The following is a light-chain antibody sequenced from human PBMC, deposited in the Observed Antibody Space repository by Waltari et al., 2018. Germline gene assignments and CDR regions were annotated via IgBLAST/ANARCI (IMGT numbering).Light chain of an antibody. CDR3: QQYNSYSLLT. J-gene: IGKJ4*01. CDR1: QSISNW. CDR2: KAS. V-gene: IGKV1-5*03. Sequence: DIQMTQSPSTLSASVGDRVTITCRASQSISNWLALYQQKPGKAPKLLIYKASTLESGVPSRFSGSVSGTEFTLTISSLQPDDFATYYCQQYNSYSLLTFGGGTKVEIK.